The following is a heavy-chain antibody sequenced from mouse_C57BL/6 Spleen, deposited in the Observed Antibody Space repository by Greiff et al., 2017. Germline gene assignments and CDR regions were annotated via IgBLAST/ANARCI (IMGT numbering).Heavy chain of an antibody. Sequence: QVQLQQPGAELVMPGASVKLSCKASGYTFTSYWMHWVKQRPGQGLEWIGGIDPSDSYTNYNQKFKGKSTLTVDKSSSTAYMQLSSLTSEDSAVYYCARYDDYDGFAYWGQGTPVTVSA. J-gene: IGHJ3*01. CDR3: ARYDDYDGFAY. V-gene: IGHV1-69*01. CDR2: IDPSDSYT. CDR1: GYTFTSYW. D-gene: IGHD2-4*01.